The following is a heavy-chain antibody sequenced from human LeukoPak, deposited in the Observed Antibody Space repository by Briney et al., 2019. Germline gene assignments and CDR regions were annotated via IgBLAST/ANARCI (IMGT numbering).Heavy chain of an antibody. V-gene: IGHV3-21*01. CDR1: GFTFGSYS. CDR3: ARFAAGGSYYYYMDV. D-gene: IGHD6-25*01. Sequence: GGSLRLSCSASGFTFGSYSMNWVRQAPGKGLEWVSSISSSSSYIYYADSVKGRFTISRDNAKNSLHLQMNSLRADDTAVYYCARFAAGGSYYYYMDVWGKGTTVTVSS. CDR2: ISSSSSYI. J-gene: IGHJ6*03.